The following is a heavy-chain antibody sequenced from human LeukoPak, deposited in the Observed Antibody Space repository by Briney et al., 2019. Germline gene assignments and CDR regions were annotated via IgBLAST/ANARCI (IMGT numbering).Heavy chain of an antibody. Sequence: ASVKVSCKASGYTFTNFYIHWMRQAPGQGLEWMGIMNPSSGSTSYAQKFQGRVTMTRDKSTSTVYMELRSLRSDDTAVYYCARGAYDSSGYHLRYYYYYMDVWGKGTTVTVTS. J-gene: IGHJ6*03. V-gene: IGHV1-46*01. CDR1: GYTFTNFY. D-gene: IGHD3-22*01. CDR3: ARGAYDSSGYHLRYYYYYMDV. CDR2: MNPSSGST.